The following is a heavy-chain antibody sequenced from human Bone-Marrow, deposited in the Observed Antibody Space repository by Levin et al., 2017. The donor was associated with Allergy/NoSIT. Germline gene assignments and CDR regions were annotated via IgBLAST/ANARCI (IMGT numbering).Heavy chain of an antibody. V-gene: IGHV3-53*01. CDR3: TRGGGYTGVDY. J-gene: IGHJ4*02. CDR1: GFTVSSNY. Sequence: ASVKVSCAASGFTVSSNYMSWVRQAPGKGLEWVSVIYSGGSIYYADSVKGRFTISRDNSENTLYLQMNSLRAEDTAIYYCTRGGGYTGVDYWGQGTLVTVSS. CDR2: IYSGGSI. D-gene: IGHD5-12*01.